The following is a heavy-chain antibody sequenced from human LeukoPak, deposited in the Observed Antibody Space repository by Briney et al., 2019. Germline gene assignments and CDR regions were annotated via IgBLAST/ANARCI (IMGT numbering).Heavy chain of an antibody. CDR1: GGSISSYY. CDR3: ARVTPLYYYYYYMDV. V-gene: IGHV4-59*01. CDR2: IYYSGST. J-gene: IGHJ6*03. Sequence: SETLSLTCTVSGGSISSYYWSWIRQPPGKGLEWIGYIYYSGSTNYNPSLKSRVTISVDTSKNQFSLKLSSVTAADTAVYYCARVTPLYYYYYYMDVWGKGTTVTVSS.